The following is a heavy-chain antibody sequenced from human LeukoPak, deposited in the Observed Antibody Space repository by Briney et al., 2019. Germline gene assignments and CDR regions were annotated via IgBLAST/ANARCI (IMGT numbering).Heavy chain of an antibody. J-gene: IGHJ4*02. CDR1: LITFSNSI. CDR3: ARKPIRSSGWYDY. CDR2: ISSSGSTI. V-gene: IGHV3-48*03. Sequence: GGSLRLCCAASLITFSNSIKNLLRQAPGKGLEWVSYISSSGSTIYYADSVKGRFTISRDNAKNSLYLQMNSLRAEDTAVYYCARKPIRSSGWYDYWGQGTLVTVSS. D-gene: IGHD6-19*01.